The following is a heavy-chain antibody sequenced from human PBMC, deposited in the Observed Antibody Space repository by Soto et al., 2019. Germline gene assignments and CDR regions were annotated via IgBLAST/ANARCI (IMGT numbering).Heavy chain of an antibody. Sequence: EVQLLESGGGLVQPGGSLRLSCAASGFTFSSYAMSWVRQAPGKGLEWVSAISGSGGSTYYADSVKGRFTISRDNSKNTLYLQMNSLRAEDTAVYYCATLLPYGDPGRHDAFDIWGQGTMVTVSS. J-gene: IGHJ3*02. CDR3: ATLLPYGDPGRHDAFDI. D-gene: IGHD4-17*01. V-gene: IGHV3-23*01. CDR1: GFTFSSYA. CDR2: ISGSGGST.